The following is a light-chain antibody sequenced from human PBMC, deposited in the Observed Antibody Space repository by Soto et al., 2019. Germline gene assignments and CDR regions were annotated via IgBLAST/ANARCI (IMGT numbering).Light chain of an antibody. V-gene: IGKV1-27*01. Sequence: DIQMTQAPSSLSASVGDRVTITCRARQDISTYLAWYQQKPGKVPKLLIFAAYTLQSGVPPRFSGSGSGTAVTLTISSLQPEDFATYYCQQYDHSPLTFGGGTKVEIK. CDR1: QDISTY. CDR3: QQYDHSPLT. J-gene: IGKJ4*01. CDR2: AAY.